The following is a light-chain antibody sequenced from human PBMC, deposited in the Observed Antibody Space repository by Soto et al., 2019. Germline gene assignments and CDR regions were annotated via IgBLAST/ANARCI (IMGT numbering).Light chain of an antibody. J-gene: IGKJ5*01. V-gene: IGKV4-1*01. CDR2: WAS. CDR3: QQYYTTPPT. CDR1: QSVLYSSNNKNC. Sequence: DIVMTQSPDSLAVSLGERATLNCKSSQSVLYSSNNKNCLAWYQQKPGQPPKLLIYWASTRESGVPDRFSGSGSGADFTLTISSLQAEDVAVYYCQQYYTTPPTFXQGTRLEIK.